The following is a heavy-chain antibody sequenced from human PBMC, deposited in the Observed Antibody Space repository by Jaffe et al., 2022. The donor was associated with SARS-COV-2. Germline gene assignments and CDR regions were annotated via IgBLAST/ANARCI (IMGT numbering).Heavy chain of an antibody. J-gene: IGHJ4*02. V-gene: IGHV3-72*01. CDR2: IRSKNAKYST. CDR1: GFTFTDQY. CDR3: ATDLAAGSY. D-gene: IGHD1-26*01. Sequence: EVHLVESGGGLVQPGGSLRLSCAASGFTFTDQYMDWVRQVPGRGLEWVGRIRSKNAKYSTDYAASVKGRFSLSRDDSKNLVYLQMNSLTTEDTAIYYCATDLAAGSYWGQGTLVTVSS.